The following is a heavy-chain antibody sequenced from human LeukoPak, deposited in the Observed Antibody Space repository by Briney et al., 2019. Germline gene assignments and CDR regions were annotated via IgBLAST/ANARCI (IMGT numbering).Heavy chain of an antibody. CDR1: GYTFTNYG. V-gene: IGHV1-18*01. J-gene: IGHJ4*02. CDR3: AREGYYYDNSGYYDY. Sequence: ASVKVSCKASGYTFTNYGISWLRQAPGQGLEWMGWISVYNGNTKYAQKLQGRVSMTTDTSTSTAYMELRSLRSDDTALYYCAREGYYYDNSGYYDYWGQGTLVTVSS. CDR2: ISVYNGNT. D-gene: IGHD3-22*01.